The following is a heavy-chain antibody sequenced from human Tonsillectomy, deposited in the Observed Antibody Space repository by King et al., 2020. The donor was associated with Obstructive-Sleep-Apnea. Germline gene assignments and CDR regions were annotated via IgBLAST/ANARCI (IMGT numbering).Heavy chain of an antibody. J-gene: IGHJ4*02. Sequence: VTLKESGPVLVKPTETLTLTCTVSGFSLSNARMGVSWIRQPPGKALEWLAHIFSNYEKSYSTSLKSRLTISKDTSKSQVVLTMTNMDSVDTATYYCARTPEYSSSWYFDYWGQGTLVTVSS. CDR1: GFSLSNARMG. V-gene: IGHV2-26*01. CDR3: ARTPEYSSSWYFDY. CDR2: IFSNYEK. D-gene: IGHD6-13*01.